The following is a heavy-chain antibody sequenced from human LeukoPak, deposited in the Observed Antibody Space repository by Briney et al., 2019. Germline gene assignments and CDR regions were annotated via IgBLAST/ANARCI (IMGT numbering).Heavy chain of an antibody. V-gene: IGHV4-34*01. D-gene: IGHD3-16*01. CDR1: SGSFSGYY. J-gene: IGHJ4*02. Sequence: SETLSLTCAVYSGSFSGYYWSWIRQPPGKGLEWIGEINHSGSTNYNPSLKSRVTISVDTSKNQFSLKLSSVTAADTAVYYCVSSGGNYDYVWGSYGYWGQGTLVTVSS. CDR3: VSSGGNYDYVWGSYGY. CDR2: INHSGST.